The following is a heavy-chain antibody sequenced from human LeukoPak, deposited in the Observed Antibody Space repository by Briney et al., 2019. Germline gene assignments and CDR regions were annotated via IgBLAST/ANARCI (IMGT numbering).Heavy chain of an antibody. V-gene: IGHV4-39*07. CDR1: GGSISSSSYY. J-gene: IGHJ4*02. CDR2: INHSGST. Sequence: PSETLSLTCTVSGGSISSSSYYWSWIRQPPGKGLEWIGEINHSGSTNYNPSLKSRVTISVDTSKNQFSLKLSSVTAADTAVYYCASEGGRRRWLQFRVGYFDYWGQGTLVTVSS. CDR3: ASEGGRRRWLQFRVGYFDY. D-gene: IGHD5-24*01.